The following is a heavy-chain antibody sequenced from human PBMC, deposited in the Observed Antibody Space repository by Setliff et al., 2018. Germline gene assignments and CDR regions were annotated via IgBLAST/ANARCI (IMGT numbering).Heavy chain of an antibody. CDR3: ARDGYGDDWNTFVDVYYYDMDV. J-gene: IGHJ6*03. D-gene: IGHD5-18*01. CDR1: GYSINSGYY. Sequence: SETLSLTCAVSGYSINSGYYWGWIRQSPGKGLEWIGSIYRDGNTYYNPSLRSRVTISVDTSKNQYSLNLSSVTAADTAVYYCARDGYGDDWNTFVDVYYYDMDVWGKGTTVTV. CDR2: IYRDGNT. V-gene: IGHV4-38-2*02.